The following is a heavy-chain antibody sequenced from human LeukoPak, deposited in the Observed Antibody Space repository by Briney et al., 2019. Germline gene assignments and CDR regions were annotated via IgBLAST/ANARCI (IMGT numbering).Heavy chain of an antibody. CDR1: GYSISSGYY. J-gene: IGHJ4*02. CDR2: IYHSGST. Sequence: SETLSLTCTVSGYSISSGYYWGWIRQPPGKGLEWIGSIYHSGSTYYNPSLKSRVTISVDTSKNQFSLKLSSVTAADTAVCYCARGIVVVPAAKYYFDYWGQGTLVTVSS. D-gene: IGHD2-2*01. CDR3: ARGIVVVPAAKYYFDY. V-gene: IGHV4-38-2*02.